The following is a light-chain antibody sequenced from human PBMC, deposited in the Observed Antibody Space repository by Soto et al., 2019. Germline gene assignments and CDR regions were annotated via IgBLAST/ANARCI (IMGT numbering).Light chain of an antibody. CDR1: SSDVGGYNY. J-gene: IGLJ2*01. CDR3: TSYTSSSTRGV. CDR2: DVS. Sequence: QSVLTQPASVSGSPGQSITISCTGTSSDVGGYNYVSWYQQHPGKAPKLMIYDVSSRPSGVSNRFSGSKSGNTASLTISGLQAEDEADYYCTSYTSSSTRGVFGGGTKPTVL. V-gene: IGLV2-14*03.